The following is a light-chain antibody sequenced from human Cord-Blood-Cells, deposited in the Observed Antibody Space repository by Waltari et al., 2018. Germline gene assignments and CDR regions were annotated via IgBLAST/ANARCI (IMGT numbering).Light chain of an antibody. CDR1: SSDVGGYN. CDR3: SSYAGSNNVV. Sequence: QSALTQPPSASGSPGQSVTISCTGTSSDVGGYNFSWSQQHPGKAPKLMIYEVSKRPSGVPDRFSGSKSGNTASLTVSGLQAEDEADYYCSSYAGSNNVVFGGGTKLTVL. J-gene: IGLJ2*01. V-gene: IGLV2-8*01. CDR2: EVS.